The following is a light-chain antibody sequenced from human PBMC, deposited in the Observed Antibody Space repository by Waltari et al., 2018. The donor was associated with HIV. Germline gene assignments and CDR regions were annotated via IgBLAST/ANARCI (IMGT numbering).Light chain of an antibody. CDR1: ASTLRPHV. V-gene: IGLV1-40*01. J-gene: IGLJ2*01. CDR3: QSYDSNLSGSI. CDR2: NDN. Sequence: QSVLTQPPSVSGAPGQRVTPSCPGRASTLRPHVVPWYQQLPGTAPQLPIYNDNNRPSGVPDRFSASKSGTSASLAISGLQAEDEADYYCQSYDSNLSGSIFGGGTKLTV.